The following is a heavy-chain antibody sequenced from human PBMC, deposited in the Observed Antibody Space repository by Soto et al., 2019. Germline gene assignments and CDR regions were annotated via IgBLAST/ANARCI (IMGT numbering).Heavy chain of an antibody. CDR2: IYYSGST. CDR1: GGSISSGGYY. D-gene: IGHD3-3*01. CDR3: AGVTIFGVVIPSGGMDV. J-gene: IGHJ6*02. V-gene: IGHV4-30-4*08. Sequence: TLSLTCTVSGGSISSGGYYWNWIRQHPGKDLEYLGYIYYSGSTYYNPSLKSRVTISVDTSKNQFSPKLSSVTAADTAVYYCAGVTIFGVVIPSGGMDVWGQGTTVTVSS.